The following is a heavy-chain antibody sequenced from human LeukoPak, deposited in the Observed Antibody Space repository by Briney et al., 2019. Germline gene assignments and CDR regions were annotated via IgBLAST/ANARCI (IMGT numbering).Heavy chain of an antibody. V-gene: IGHV3-30-3*01. CDR3: ASGDMTLIVVVT. CDR1: GFTFSSYA. J-gene: IGHJ5*02. D-gene: IGHD3-22*01. Sequence: GGSLRLSCAASGFTFSSYAMSWVRQAPGKGLEWVAVISYDGSNKYYAASVKGRFTISRDNSKNTLFLQMNSLRAEDTAVYYCASGDMTLIVVVTWGQGTLVTVSS. CDR2: ISYDGSNK.